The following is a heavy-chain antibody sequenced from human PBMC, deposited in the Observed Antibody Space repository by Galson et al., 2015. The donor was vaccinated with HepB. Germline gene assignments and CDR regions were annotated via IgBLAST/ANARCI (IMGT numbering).Heavy chain of an antibody. V-gene: IGHV3-11*01. CDR2: ISSGGGSR. D-gene: IGHD2-21*01. J-gene: IGHJ6*03. Sequence: SLRLSCAAAGFTFSDYYMSWIRQAPGKGLEWVSYISSGGGSRYADSVMGRLTISSDNATNSLYLLMSSLKAADTAVYYCARAACGGDCYGDYMDVWGNGTSVTVSS. CDR3: ARAACGGDCYGDYMDV. CDR1: GFTFSDYY.